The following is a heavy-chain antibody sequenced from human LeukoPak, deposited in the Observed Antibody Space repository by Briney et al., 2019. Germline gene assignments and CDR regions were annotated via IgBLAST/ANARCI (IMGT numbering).Heavy chain of an antibody. J-gene: IGHJ5*02. CDR2: IIPIFGTA. D-gene: IGHD5-18*01. Sequence: GASVKVSCKASGGTFSSYAISWVRQAPGQGLEWMGGIIPIFGTANYAQKFQGRVTITADESTSTAYMELSSLRSEDTAVYYCARENSYGYFSWFDPWGQGTLVTVSS. CDR1: GGTFSSYA. V-gene: IGHV1-69*01. CDR3: ARENSYGYFSWFDP.